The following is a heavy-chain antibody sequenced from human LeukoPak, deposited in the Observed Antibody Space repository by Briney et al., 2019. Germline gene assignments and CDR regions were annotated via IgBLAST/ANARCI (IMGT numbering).Heavy chain of an antibody. CDR2: IYTSGGT. Sequence: SETLSLTCTVSGDSISSYYWSWIRQPPGKGLEWIGYIYTSGGTNYIPSLKGRVTISIDTSKNQFSLKLSSVTAADSAVYYCTRLTRLSTSPDRYYLDYWGQGTLVTVSS. J-gene: IGHJ4*02. CDR3: TRLTRLSTSPDRYYLDY. CDR1: GDSISSYY. V-gene: IGHV4-4*09. D-gene: IGHD6-6*01.